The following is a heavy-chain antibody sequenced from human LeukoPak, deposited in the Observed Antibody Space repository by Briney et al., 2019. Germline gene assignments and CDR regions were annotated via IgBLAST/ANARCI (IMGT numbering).Heavy chain of an antibody. CDR1: GGSISSSSYY. CDR3: ARRVWSVGATTKGLFDY. J-gene: IGHJ4*02. D-gene: IGHD1-26*01. CDR2: IYYGGST. V-gene: IGHV4-39*01. Sequence: SETLSLTCTVSGGSISSSSYYCGWIRQPPGKGLEWIVSIYYGGSTYYNPSLKSQVTISVDTSKNPFSLKLSSVTAADTAVYYCARRVWSVGATTKGLFDYWGQGTLVTVSS.